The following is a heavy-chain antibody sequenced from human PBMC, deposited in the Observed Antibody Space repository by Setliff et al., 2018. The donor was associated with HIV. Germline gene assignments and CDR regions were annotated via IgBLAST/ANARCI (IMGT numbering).Heavy chain of an antibody. V-gene: IGHV3-48*02. D-gene: IGHD1-26*01. CDR1: GFSFSSYS. J-gene: IGHJ4*02. CDR2: INTATVTTT. CDR3: ARVGRIYYFEH. Sequence: GGSLRLSCAASGFSFSSYSMNWVRQAPGKGLEWIAYINTATVTTTVYYADSVKGRFTVSRDNAKNSLFLDMNSLRDDDSAVYYCARVGRIYYFEHWGQGTVVTVS.